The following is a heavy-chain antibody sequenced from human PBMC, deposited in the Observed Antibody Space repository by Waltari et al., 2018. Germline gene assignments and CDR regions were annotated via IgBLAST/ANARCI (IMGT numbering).Heavy chain of an antibody. D-gene: IGHD2-21*01. Sequence: EVQLVQSGGGLVQPGGSLRLSCAASEFIFSNYEMHWIRQAPGKGLEWVSNISSRGTTIYNADTVKGRFTISRDNAKKSLYLQMKGLRAEDTAVYYCARERNTFIPFDYWGQGALVTVSS. CDR1: EFIFSNYE. J-gene: IGHJ4*02. CDR2: ISSRGTTI. V-gene: IGHV3-48*03. CDR3: ARERNTFIPFDY.